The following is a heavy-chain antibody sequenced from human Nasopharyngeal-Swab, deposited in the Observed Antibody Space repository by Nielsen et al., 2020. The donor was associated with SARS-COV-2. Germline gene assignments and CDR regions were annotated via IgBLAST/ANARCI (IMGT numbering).Heavy chain of an antibody. CDR2: SIVNHGMT. CDR3: ATWGIGYGENAHATFDS. J-gene: IGHJ4*02. D-gene: IGHD4-17*01. V-gene: IGHV1-69*10. CDR1: GYTFTDAY. Sequence: SVKVSCKASGYTFTDAYIHWVRQAPGQGLEGMGGSIVNHGMTKYAQKSKDSRIINADESTGTAYMELSSLRSEDTAVYYCATWGIGYGENAHATFDSWGQGTQVTVSS.